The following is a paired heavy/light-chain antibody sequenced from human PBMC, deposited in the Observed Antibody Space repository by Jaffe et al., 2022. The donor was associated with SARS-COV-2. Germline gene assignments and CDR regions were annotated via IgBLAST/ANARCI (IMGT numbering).Light chain of an antibody. CDR1: SGHSSFV. V-gene: IGLV4-69*01. CDR3: QTWGAGIWV. CDR2: LNSDGSH. J-gene: IGLJ3*02. Sequence: QLVLTQSPSASASLGASVKLTCTLSSGHSSFVIAWHQQQPDKGPRYLMRLNSDGSHIKGDGIPDRFSGSSSGAERYLTISSLQSEDEADYYCQTWGAGIWVFGGGTKLTVL.
Heavy chain of an antibody. Sequence: EVQLVESGGGLVQPGGSLRLSCAASGFTFNTYNMNWVRQAPGKGLEWISYISSSSSTIYYADSVKGRFTISRDKAENSLYLQMHSLRDEDTGVYYCARTHSDSSRLFDYWGQGTLVTVSS. D-gene: IGHD6-6*01. CDR3: ARTHSDSSRLFDY. CDR2: ISSSSSTI. J-gene: IGHJ4*02. CDR1: GFTFNTYN. V-gene: IGHV3-48*02.